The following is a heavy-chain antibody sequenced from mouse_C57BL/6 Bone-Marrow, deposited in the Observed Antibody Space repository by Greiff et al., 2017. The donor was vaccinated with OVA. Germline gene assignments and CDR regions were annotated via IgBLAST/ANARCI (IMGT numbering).Heavy chain of an antibody. D-gene: IGHD3-2*02. J-gene: IGHJ4*01. CDR1: GYTFTSYW. Sequence: VQLQQPGAELVMPGASVKLSCKASGYTFTSYWMHWVKQRPGQGLEWIGEIDPSDSYTNYNQKFKGKSTLTVDNSSSTAYMQLSSLTSEDSAVYYCARPTRQLRDYYAMDYWGQGTSVTVSS. CDR2: IDPSDSYT. V-gene: IGHV1-69*01. CDR3: ARPTRQLRDYYAMDY.